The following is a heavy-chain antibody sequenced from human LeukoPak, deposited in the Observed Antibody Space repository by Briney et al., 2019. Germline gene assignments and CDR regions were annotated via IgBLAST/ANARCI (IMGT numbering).Heavy chain of an antibody. CDR2: ISYDGSNK. V-gene: IGHV3-30*03. CDR3: AREGRYISGWYYFDY. Sequence: PGRSLRLSCAASGFTFSSYGMHWVRQAPGKGLEWVAVISYDGSNKYYADSVKGRFTISRDNSKNTLYLQMNSLRAEDTAVYYCAREGRYISGWYYFDYWGQGTLVTVSS. CDR1: GFTFSSYG. D-gene: IGHD6-19*01. J-gene: IGHJ4*02.